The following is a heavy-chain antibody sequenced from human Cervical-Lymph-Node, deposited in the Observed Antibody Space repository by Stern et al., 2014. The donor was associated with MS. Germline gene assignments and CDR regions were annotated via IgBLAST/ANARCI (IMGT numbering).Heavy chain of an antibody. V-gene: IGHV1-46*01. Sequence: QVQLVQSGAEVKKPGASVKVSCKASGHTFISYYMHWVRQAPGQGLEWMGIINPSGGSTSYAQKFQGRVTMTRDTSTSTVYMELSSLRSEDTAMYYCALTLMTGVGYCSSTNCPPDYWGQGTLVTVSS. CDR3: ALTLMTGVGYCSSTNCPPDY. CDR1: GHTFISYY. CDR2: INPSGGST. D-gene: IGHD2-2*01. J-gene: IGHJ4*02.